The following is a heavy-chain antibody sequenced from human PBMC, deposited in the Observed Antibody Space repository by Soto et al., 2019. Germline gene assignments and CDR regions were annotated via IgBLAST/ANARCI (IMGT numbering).Heavy chain of an antibody. CDR2: ISSSSSTI. CDR1: GFTFSSYS. Sequence: GGSLRLSCAASGFTFSSYSMNWVRQAPGKGLEWVSYISSSSSTIYYADSVKGRFTISRDNAKNSLYLQMNSLRAEDTAVYYCARGSGGSCYPFSVCDYYYMDVWGKGTTVTVSS. V-gene: IGHV3-48*01. J-gene: IGHJ6*03. CDR3: ARGSGGSCYPFSVCDYYYMDV. D-gene: IGHD2-15*01.